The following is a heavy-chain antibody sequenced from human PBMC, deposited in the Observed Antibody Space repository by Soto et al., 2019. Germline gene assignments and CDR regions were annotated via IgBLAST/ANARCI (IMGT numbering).Heavy chain of an antibody. V-gene: IGHV3-33*01. CDR3: ARDSPGYDSSSWDY. CDR2: IWYDGSNK. Sequence: PGGSLRLSCAASGFTFSSYGMHWVRQAPGKGLEWVAVIWYDGSNKYYADSVKGRFTISRDNSKNTLYLQMNSLRAEDTAVYYCARDSPGYDSSSWDYWGQGTLVTVSS. J-gene: IGHJ4*02. CDR1: GFTFSSYG. D-gene: IGHD5-12*01.